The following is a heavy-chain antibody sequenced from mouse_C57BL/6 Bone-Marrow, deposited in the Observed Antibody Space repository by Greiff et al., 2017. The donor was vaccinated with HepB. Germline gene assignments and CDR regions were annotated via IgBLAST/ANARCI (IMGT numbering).Heavy chain of an antibody. Sequence: QVQLQQPGAELVKPGASVKMSCKASGYTFTSYWITWVKQRPGQGLEWIGDIYPGSGSTNYNEKFKSKATLTVDTSSSTAYMQLSSLTSEDSAVYYCASYGSSSAWFADWGQGTLVTVSA. CDR3: ASYGSSSAWFAD. D-gene: IGHD1-1*01. CDR2: IYPGSGST. J-gene: IGHJ3*01. CDR1: GYTFTSYW. V-gene: IGHV1-55*01.